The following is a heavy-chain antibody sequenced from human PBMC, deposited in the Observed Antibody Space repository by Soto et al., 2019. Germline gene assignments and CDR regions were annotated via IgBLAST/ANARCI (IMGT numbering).Heavy chain of an antibody. CDR3: ARDSAGTTSFDWFDP. Sequence: PSGTLSLTCTVSCGSISGYYWSWIRQPAGKGLEWIGRIFASGRTDYNPSLKSRVTMSVDTSKNQFSLKLRSLIVADTAVYLCARDSAGTTSFDWFDPWGKGTLVTVSS. D-gene: IGHD1-7*01. V-gene: IGHV4-4*07. J-gene: IGHJ5*02. CDR2: IFASGRT. CDR1: CGSISGYY.